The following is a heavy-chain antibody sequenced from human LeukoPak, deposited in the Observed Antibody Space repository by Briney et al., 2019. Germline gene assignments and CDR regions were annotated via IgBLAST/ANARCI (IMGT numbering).Heavy chain of an antibody. CDR3: ARGRGFYYGSGSLTHFDY. J-gene: IGHJ4*02. V-gene: IGHV4-61*02. CDR2: ISSSGST. CDR1: GDSISSGDYY. D-gene: IGHD3-10*01. Sequence: ASQTLSLTCTVSGDSISSGDYYWSWIRQPAGKGLEWIGRISSSGSTNYNPSLKSRVTISVDTSKNQFSLKLSSVTAADTAVYYCARGRGFYYGSGSLTHFDYWGQGTLVTVSS.